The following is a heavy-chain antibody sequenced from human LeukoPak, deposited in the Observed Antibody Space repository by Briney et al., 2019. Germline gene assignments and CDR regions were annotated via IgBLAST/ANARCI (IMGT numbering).Heavy chain of an antibody. Sequence: ASVKVSCKASGYTFTGYYMHWVRRAPGQGLEWMGWINPNSSGTNYAQKFQGRVTMTRDTSISTAYMELSRLRSDDTAVYYCARDLPMTTGYYYYGMDVWGQGTTVTVSS. CDR3: ARDLPMTTGYYYYGMDV. CDR2: INPNSSGT. J-gene: IGHJ6*02. D-gene: IGHD4-4*01. V-gene: IGHV1-2*02. CDR1: GYTFTGYY.